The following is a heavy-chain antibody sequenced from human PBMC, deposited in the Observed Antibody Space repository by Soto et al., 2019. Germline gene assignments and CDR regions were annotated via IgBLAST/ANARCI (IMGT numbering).Heavy chain of an antibody. CDR2: ISWDGSSK. CDR3: AKEFQTSGYYYYYGMDV. CDR1: GFTFDDYG. Sequence: GGSLRLSCAASGFTFDDYGMSWVRQAPGKGLEWVAGISWDGSSKGYADSVKGRFTISRDNSKNTLYLQMNSLRAEDTAVYYCAKEFQTSGYYYYYGMDVWGQGTTVTVSS. J-gene: IGHJ6*02. V-gene: IGHV3-20*04.